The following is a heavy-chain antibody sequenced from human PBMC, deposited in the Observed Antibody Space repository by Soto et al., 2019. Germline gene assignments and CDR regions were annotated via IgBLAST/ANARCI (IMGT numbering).Heavy chain of an antibody. CDR1: GFTFSTYW. CDR3: ARDRGVTGGYYYGTDV. D-gene: IGHD3-10*01. Sequence: GGSLRLSCAASGFTFSTYWMRWVRQAPGKGLEWVANIKQDGSEKHYVDSVKGRFTISRDNAKNSLYLQMNSLRAEDTAVYFCARDRGVTGGYYYGTDVWGQGTTVTVSS. J-gene: IGHJ6*02. CDR2: IKQDGSEK. V-gene: IGHV3-7*03.